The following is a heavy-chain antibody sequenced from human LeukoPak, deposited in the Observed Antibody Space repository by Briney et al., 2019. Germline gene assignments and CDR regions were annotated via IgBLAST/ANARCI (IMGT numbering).Heavy chain of an antibody. CDR2: ISWNSGSI. CDR3: ARIRQRGTKYYFDY. V-gene: IGHV3-9*01. D-gene: IGHD1-7*01. Sequence: GGSLRLSCAASGFAFDDYAMHWVRQAPGKGLEWVSGISWNSGSIGYADSVKGRFTISRDNAKNSLYLQMNSLRAEDTALYYCARIRQRGTKYYFDYWGQGTLVTVSS. CDR1: GFAFDDYA. J-gene: IGHJ4*02.